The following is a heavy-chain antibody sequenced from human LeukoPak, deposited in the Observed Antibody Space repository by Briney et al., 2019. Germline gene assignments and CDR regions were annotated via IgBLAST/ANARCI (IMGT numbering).Heavy chain of an antibody. CDR1: GFTFDDYT. CDR2: ISWDGGST. V-gene: IGHV3-43*01. J-gene: IGHJ5*02. Sequence: GGSLRLSCAASGFTFDDYTMHWVRQAPGKGLEWVSLISWDGGSTYYADSVKGRFTISRDNAKNSLYLQMNSLRAEDTAVYYCARRKEYNWFDPWGQGTLVTVSS. D-gene: IGHD3-10*01. CDR3: ARRKEYNWFDP.